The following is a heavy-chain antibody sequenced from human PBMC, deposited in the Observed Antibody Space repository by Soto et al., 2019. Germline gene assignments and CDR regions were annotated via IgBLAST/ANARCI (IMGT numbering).Heavy chain of an antibody. V-gene: IGHV4-59*01. Sequence: PSQTLSLTCTVSGGSISSYYWSWIRQPPGKGLEWIGYIYYSGSTNYNPSLKSRVTISVDTSKNQFSLKLSSVTAADTAVYYCARVPRVGSIVVVTAPGAFDIWGQGTMVTVSS. J-gene: IGHJ3*02. CDR3: ARVPRVGSIVVVTAPGAFDI. CDR2: IYYSGST. D-gene: IGHD2-21*02. CDR1: GGSISSYY.